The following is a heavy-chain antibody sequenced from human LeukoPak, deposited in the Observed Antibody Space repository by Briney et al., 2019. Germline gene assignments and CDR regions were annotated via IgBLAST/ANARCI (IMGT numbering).Heavy chain of an antibody. Sequence: SETLSLTCTVPGGSISSYYWSWIRQPPGKGLEWIGYIYYSGSTNYNPSLKSRVTISVDTSKNQFSLKLSSVTAADTAVYYCARAHSITGTPRYYYYYMDVWGKGTTVTVSS. V-gene: IGHV4-59*01. CDR2: IYYSGST. J-gene: IGHJ6*03. CDR1: GGSISSYY. CDR3: ARAHSITGTPRYYYYYMDV. D-gene: IGHD1-20*01.